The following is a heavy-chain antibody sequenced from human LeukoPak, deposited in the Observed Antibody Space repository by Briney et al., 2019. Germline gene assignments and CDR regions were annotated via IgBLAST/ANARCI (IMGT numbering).Heavy chain of an antibody. V-gene: IGHV4-59*01. CDR1: GGSIGSYY. J-gene: IGHJ4*02. D-gene: IGHD1-1*01. Sequence: SETLSLTCTVSGGSIGSYYWSWIRQPPGKGLEWIGYIYYSGSTYYNPSLKSLVTISVDTSKNLFSLKLSSVTAADTAVYYCARVQRPLDGADYWGQGTLVTVSS. CDR3: ARVQRPLDGADY. CDR2: IYYSGST.